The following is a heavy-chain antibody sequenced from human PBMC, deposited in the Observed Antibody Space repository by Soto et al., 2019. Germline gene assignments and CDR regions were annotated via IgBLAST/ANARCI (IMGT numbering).Heavy chain of an antibody. CDR1: GVTFSNFA. CDR2: ISGSGGST. J-gene: IGHJ4*02. V-gene: IGHV3-23*01. D-gene: IGHD3-9*01. Sequence: VSLRLSYAAVGVTFSNFAISCVRQTPGKGLEWVSAISGSGGSTYYADSVKGRFTISRDNSKNTLYLQMNSLRAEDTAVYYCATHQYYDILTGIINYWGQGTLVTVSS. CDR3: ATHQYYDILTGIINY.